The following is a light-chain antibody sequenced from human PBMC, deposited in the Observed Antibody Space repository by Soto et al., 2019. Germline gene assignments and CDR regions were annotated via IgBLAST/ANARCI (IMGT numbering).Light chain of an antibody. CDR3: ETWDTNTRV. Sequence: QTVVAQSSSASASLGSSVRLTCTLSSGHSTYIIAWHQQQPGKAPRYLMNLEGSGSYNKGSGVPDRFSGSSSGADRYLTISNLQFEDEADYYCETWDTNTRVFGTGTKLTVL. J-gene: IGLJ1*01. CDR2: LEGSGSY. CDR1: SGHSTYI. V-gene: IGLV4-60*02.